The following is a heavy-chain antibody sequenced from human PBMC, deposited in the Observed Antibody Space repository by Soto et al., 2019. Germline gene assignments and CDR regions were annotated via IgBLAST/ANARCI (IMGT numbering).Heavy chain of an antibody. CDR3: AKDPYSSGWYAGY. V-gene: IGHV3-23*01. CDR1: GFTFSSYA. J-gene: IGHJ4*02. Sequence: GGSLILSCAASGFTFSSYAMSWVRQAPGKGLEWVSAISGSGGSTYYADSVKGRFTISRDNSKNTLYLQMNSLRAEDTAVYYCAKDPYSSGWYAGYWGQGTLVTVSS. D-gene: IGHD6-19*01. CDR2: ISGSGGST.